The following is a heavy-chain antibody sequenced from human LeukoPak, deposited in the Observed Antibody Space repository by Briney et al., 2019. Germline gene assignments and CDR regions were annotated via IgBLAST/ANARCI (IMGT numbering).Heavy chain of an antibody. CDR1: GFTFSSYW. CDR2: IKQDGSEK. CDR3: ARAGSEDPSYYYMDV. J-gene: IGHJ6*03. Sequence: GGSLRLSCAASGFTFSSYWMSWVRQAPGKGLEWVANIKQDGSEKYYVDSVKGRFTISRDNAKNSLYLQMNSLRAEDTAVYYCARAGSEDPSYYYMDVWGKGTTVTVSS. D-gene: IGHD1-14*01. V-gene: IGHV3-7*01.